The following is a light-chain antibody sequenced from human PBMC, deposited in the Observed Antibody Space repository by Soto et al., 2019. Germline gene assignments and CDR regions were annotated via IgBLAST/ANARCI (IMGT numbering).Light chain of an antibody. V-gene: IGKV1-39*01. CDR2: TAA. Sequence: DIQMTQSPSSLSASVVDRVTITCRASQSISSNLNWYQQNPGKAPKLLIYTAASLQSGVPSRFSGSGSGTDFTLTIASLQLEDFATYYCQQSNSLPPTFGKGTKVEIK. J-gene: IGKJ1*01. CDR1: QSISSN. CDR3: QQSNSLPPT.